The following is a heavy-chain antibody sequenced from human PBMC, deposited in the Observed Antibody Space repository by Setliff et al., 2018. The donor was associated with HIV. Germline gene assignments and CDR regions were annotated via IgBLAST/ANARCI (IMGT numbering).Heavy chain of an antibody. CDR1: GYSFFNYW. D-gene: IGHD2-21*02. V-gene: IGHV5-51*01. CDR3: TRRRRAPGTADLEAY. CDR2: IWPADSDT. J-gene: IGHJ4*01. Sequence: GESLTISCKASGYSFFNYWIGWVRQMPGKGLEWIGVIWPADSDTRYSPSFQGQVTISADRSITTAYLQWSSLRASDTAMYYCTRRRRAPGTADLEAYWGQGTLVTVSS.